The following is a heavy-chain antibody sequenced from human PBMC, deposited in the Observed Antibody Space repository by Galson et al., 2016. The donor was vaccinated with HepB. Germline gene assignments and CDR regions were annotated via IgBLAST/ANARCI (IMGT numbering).Heavy chain of an antibody. D-gene: IGHD1-26*01. CDR3: AGGAGWTEDY. Sequence: SLRLSCAASGFTFSXXXMNXXXQAXXXGLXXVAXXXKDXXXKXXXDSXXGRFTISRDNAKNXLXLQRNXLRAEDTAXYYCAGGAGWTEDYWGTGTLGTVSS. V-gene: IGHV3-7*01. CDR2: XXKDXXXK. CDR1: GFTFSXXX. J-gene: IGHJ4*02.